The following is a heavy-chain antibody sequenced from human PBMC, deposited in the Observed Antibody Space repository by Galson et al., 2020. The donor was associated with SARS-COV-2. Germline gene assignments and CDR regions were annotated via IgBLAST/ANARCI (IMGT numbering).Heavy chain of an antibody. V-gene: IGHV1-3*01. CDR1: GYTFTKSA. D-gene: IGHD3-22*01. Sequence: ALVKVSCKASGYTFTKSAIHWVRQDSGQRLEWMGWINAGNGNTKYSQTLQGKITIIRDTSASIAYMELSSLRSEDTAVYYCARSQLFYSGDTGYYSERADAFDVWGQGTRVTVSS. J-gene: IGHJ3*01. CDR2: INAGNGNT. CDR3: ARSQLFYSGDTGYYSERADAFDV.